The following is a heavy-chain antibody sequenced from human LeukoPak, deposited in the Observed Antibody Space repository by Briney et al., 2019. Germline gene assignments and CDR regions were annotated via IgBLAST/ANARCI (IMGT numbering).Heavy chain of an antibody. CDR2: IIPIFGSA. CDR3: ASDEYGWNDLNDAFDI. D-gene: IGHD1-1*01. Sequence: ASVKVACKCSVCIFSSYASSWVRQPPGQWLEWVGGIIPIFGSANNAHKFQGRSTNTPDESTSTPYMTLIGLSPEDATRDYCASDEYGWNDLNDAFDIWGQGTMVTVSS. V-gene: IGHV1-69*01. CDR1: VCIFSSYA. J-gene: IGHJ3*02.